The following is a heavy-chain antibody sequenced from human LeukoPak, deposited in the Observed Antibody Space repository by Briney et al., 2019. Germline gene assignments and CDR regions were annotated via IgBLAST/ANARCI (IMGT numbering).Heavy chain of an antibody. CDR1: GFTFSSYW. Sequence: GGSLRLSCAASGFTFSSYWMSWVRQAPGKGLEWVANIKQDGSEKYYVDSVKGRFTISRDNAKNSLYLQMNSLRAEDPAVYYFSKVEGGSGSYFDYWGQGTLVTVSS. V-gene: IGHV3-7*01. J-gene: IGHJ4*02. CDR2: IKQDGSEK. CDR3: SKVEGGSGSYFDY. D-gene: IGHD3-10*01.